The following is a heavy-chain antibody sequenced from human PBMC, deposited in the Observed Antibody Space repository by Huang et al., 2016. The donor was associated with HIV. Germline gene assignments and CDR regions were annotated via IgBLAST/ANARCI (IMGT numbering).Heavy chain of an antibody. CDR2: IYYRGST. D-gene: IGHD3-10*01. J-gene: IGHJ4*02. V-gene: IGHV4-59*11. Sequence: QVQLQESGPGLVKPSEPLSLTCTVSGGSISSPYWSWIRQPPGKGLEWIGSIYYRGSTKYNPSLKSRVTISVDTSKNQFSLKLSSVTAADTAVYYCARDTMVRGFDYWGQGTLVTVSS. CDR1: GGSISSPY. CDR3: ARDTMVRGFDY.